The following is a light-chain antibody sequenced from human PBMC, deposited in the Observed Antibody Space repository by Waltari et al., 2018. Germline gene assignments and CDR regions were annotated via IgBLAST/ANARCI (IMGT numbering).Light chain of an antibody. CDR1: QNIRTY. J-gene: IGKJ1*01. CDR3: QQSYYSPLM. CDR2: GAF. V-gene: IGKV1-39*01. Sequence: DIQMTQSPYFLSASVGNRVTISCRASQNIRTYLNWYQQKPGKAPKFLLDGAFNLQGGVTRWFSGSGYGRYFTLAIRSMQPEDFATYFCQQSYYSPLMFGHGTKVE.